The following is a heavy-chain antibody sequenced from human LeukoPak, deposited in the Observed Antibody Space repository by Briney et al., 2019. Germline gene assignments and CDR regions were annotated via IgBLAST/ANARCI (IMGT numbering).Heavy chain of an antibody. CDR1: GFTFSSYA. J-gene: IGHJ4*02. CDR2: INPTGGST. CDR3: ASAGSHSYFDS. V-gene: IGHV3-23*01. Sequence: PGGSLRLSCAASGFTFSSYAMSRVRQAPGKGLGWASAINPTGGSTYYADSVKGRFTISRDNSKNTLYLQMNSLRAEDTAVYFCASAGSHSYFDSWGPGTLVTVSS. D-gene: IGHD6-13*01.